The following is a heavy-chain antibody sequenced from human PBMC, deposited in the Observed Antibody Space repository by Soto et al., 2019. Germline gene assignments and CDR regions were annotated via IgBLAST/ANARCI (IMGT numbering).Heavy chain of an antibody. Sequence: LSLTCAASGFTFSSYAMSWVRQAPGKGLEWVSAISGSGGSTYYADSVKGRFTISRDNSKNTLYLQMNSLRAEDTAVYYCAKDQGGGSLDYWGQGTLVTVSS. V-gene: IGHV3-23*01. D-gene: IGHD2-15*01. CDR2: ISGSGGST. CDR1: GFTFSSYA. CDR3: AKDQGGGSLDY. J-gene: IGHJ4*02.